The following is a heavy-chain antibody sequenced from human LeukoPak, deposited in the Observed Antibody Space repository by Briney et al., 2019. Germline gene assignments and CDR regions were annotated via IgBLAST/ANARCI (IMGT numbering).Heavy chain of an antibody. D-gene: IGHD3-3*01. CDR2: MTNSRSY. CDR1: GFTLSTYS. Sequence: PGGSLRLSCTVSGFTLSTYSLNSVRGAPGKGLEWGSLMTNSRSYYAHSVKGRFTISRDNAKNSLDLVMSSLRVDDTAVYYCGKEGGLYDSGGYFDYWGQGTQVTVSS. V-gene: IGHV3-21*01. CDR3: GKEGGLYDSGGYFDY. J-gene: IGHJ4*02.